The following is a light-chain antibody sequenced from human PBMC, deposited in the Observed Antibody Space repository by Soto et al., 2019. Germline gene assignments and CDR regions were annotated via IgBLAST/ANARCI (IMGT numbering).Light chain of an antibody. Sequence: IVMTQSPATLSVSPGERVTFSCRASHGINRNLAWYQHKAGQAPRLLISGASTGATGIPARFSGSGSGTEFTLTINSLQSEDSAVYYCQQYHTWPVTFGGGTKV. J-gene: IGKJ4*01. CDR1: HGINRN. V-gene: IGKV3-15*01. CDR2: GAS. CDR3: QQYHTWPVT.